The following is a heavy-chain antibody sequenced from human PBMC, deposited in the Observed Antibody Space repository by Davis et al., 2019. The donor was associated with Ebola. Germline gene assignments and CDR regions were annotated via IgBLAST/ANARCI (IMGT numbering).Heavy chain of an antibody. Sequence: MPSDTLSLTCTVSGDSISDTNYFWAWIRQPPGKGLEWLGSIFYSGTPYYNPFLKSRVTMSVDTSKNQFSVRLSSLTTADTALYYCAREETRGSIAGWFDPWGQGTLVTVSS. CDR3: AREETRGSIAGWFDP. CDR1: GDSISDTNYF. CDR2: IFYSGTP. V-gene: IGHV4-39*02. D-gene: IGHD2-21*01. J-gene: IGHJ5*02.